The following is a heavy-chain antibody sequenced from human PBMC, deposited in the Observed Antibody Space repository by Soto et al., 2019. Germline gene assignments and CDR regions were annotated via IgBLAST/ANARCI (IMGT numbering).Heavy chain of an antibody. CDR1: GFSLTTSGVG. V-gene: IGHV2-5*02. Sequence: QITLNESGPTVVRPTETLTLTCRFSGFSLTTSGVGVGWIRQSPGNAPEWLALLYWDDDKRYSASLKSRLTISKYSPENHVVLTVSDLDPTDTATYYCAHRVLRTVFGLVTTTAIYFDFWCQGTPVAVSS. CDR2: LYWDDDK. CDR3: AHRVLRTVFGLVTTTAIYFDF. J-gene: IGHJ4*02. D-gene: IGHD3-3*01.